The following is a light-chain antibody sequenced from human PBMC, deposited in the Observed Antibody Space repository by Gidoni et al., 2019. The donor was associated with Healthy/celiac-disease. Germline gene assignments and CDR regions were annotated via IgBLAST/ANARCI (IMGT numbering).Light chain of an antibody. CDR2: SAS. CDR1: QSISSY. V-gene: IGKV1-39*01. CDR3: RQRYSTPRGLT. J-gene: IGKJ4*01. Sequence: EIQMTQSPSSLSAAVGDRVTITCRASQSISSYLNWYQQKPGKDPNLLIYSASSLQDGVPSRLSSSSSWAAFTLTISSLQPEDVATYYCRQRYSTPRGLTFGGGTKVDIK.